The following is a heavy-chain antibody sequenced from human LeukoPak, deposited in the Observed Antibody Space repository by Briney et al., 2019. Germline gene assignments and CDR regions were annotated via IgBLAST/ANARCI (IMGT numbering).Heavy chain of an antibody. Sequence: GESLKISCKVSGYSFTSFWIAWVRQMPGKGLEWMGTIYPGDSDTRYSPSYQGQVTISADKSIGTAYLQWSSLKASDTAMYYCARVSAVAGTWGFDYWGQGTLVTVSS. J-gene: IGHJ4*02. V-gene: IGHV5-51*01. CDR3: ARVSAVAGTWGFDY. CDR2: IYPGDSDT. D-gene: IGHD6-19*01. CDR1: GYSFTSFW.